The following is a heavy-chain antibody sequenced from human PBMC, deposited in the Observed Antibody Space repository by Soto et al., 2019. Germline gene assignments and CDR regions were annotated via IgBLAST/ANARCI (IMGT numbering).Heavy chain of an antibody. CDR1: GGSISSGDYY. J-gene: IGHJ4*02. CDR2: IYYSGST. V-gene: IGHV4-30-4*01. CDR3: ARLNSALITMVRGAYFDY. D-gene: IGHD3-10*01. Sequence: SETLSLTCTVSGGSISSGDYYWSWIRQPPGKGLEWIGYIYYSGSTYYNPSLKSRVTISVDTSKNQFSLKLSSVTAADTAVYYCARLNSALITMVRGAYFDYWGQGTLVTVSS.